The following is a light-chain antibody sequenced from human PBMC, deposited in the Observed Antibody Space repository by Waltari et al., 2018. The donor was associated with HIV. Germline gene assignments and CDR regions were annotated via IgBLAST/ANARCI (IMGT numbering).Light chain of an antibody. V-gene: IGLV1-40*01. Sequence: QSVLAQPPSVSGAPGQRVTISCTGSSSNIGAGYDVHWYQQLPGTAPKFLVYGNPDRPSGVPDRCSGSKAGSSASLAITGLQAEDEADYYGQSYDTSLSAYVFGTGTKVTVL. J-gene: IGLJ1*01. CDR1: SSNIGAGYD. CDR3: QSYDTSLSAYV. CDR2: GNP.